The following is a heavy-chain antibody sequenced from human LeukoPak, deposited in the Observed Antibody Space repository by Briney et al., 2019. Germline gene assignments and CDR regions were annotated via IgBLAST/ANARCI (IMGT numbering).Heavy chain of an antibody. CDR2: IIPIFGTA. Sequence: ASVKVSCKASGGTFSSYAISWVRQAPGQGLEWMGGIIPIFGTANYAQKFQGRVTITADESTSTAYMELSRLRSDDTAVYYCARVTTGVFDYWGQGTLVTVSS. CDR1: GGTFSSYA. V-gene: IGHV1-69*13. CDR3: ARVTTGVFDY. J-gene: IGHJ4*02. D-gene: IGHD4-23*01.